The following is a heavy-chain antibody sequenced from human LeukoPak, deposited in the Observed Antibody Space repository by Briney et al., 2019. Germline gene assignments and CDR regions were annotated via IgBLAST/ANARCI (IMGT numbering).Heavy chain of an antibody. D-gene: IGHD3-3*01. CDR3: ARPVTYDFWSGYPNWFDP. J-gene: IGHJ5*02. V-gene: IGHV4-39*01. Sequence: SETLSPTCTVSGGSISSSSYYWGWIRQPPGKGLEWIGSIYYSGSTYYSPSLKSRVTISVDTSKNQFSLKLSSVTAADTAVYYCARPVTYDFWSGYPNWFDPWGQGTLVTVSS. CDR2: IYYSGST. CDR1: GGSISSSSYY.